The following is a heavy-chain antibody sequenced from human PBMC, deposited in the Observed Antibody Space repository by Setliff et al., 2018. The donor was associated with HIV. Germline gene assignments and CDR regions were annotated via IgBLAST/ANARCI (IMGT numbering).Heavy chain of an antibody. CDR3: ARPRVFDSFDV. Sequence: GASVKVSCKAIGYMILGYKMSWVRQAPGQGLEWIGRISPDNGAAEYAPKFQGRVSMTLDTSISTAYLEIPRLTSDDAAVYYCARPRVFDSFDVWGQGTMVTVSS. CDR2: ISPDNGAA. V-gene: IGHV1-2*06. CDR1: GYMILGYK. J-gene: IGHJ3*01.